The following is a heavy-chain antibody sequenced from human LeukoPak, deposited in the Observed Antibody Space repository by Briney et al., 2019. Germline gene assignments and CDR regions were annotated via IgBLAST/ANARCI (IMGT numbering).Heavy chain of an antibody. CDR3: ARGIVGATRGGYYFDY. D-gene: IGHD1-26*01. Sequence: GGSLRLSCAASGFTFSSYSMNWVRQAPGKGLEWVSSISSSSSYIYYADSVKGRFTISRDNAKNSLYLQMNSLRAEDTAVYYCARGIVGATRGGYYFDYWGQGTLVTVSS. J-gene: IGHJ4*02. V-gene: IGHV3-21*01. CDR1: GFTFSSYS. CDR2: ISSSSSYI.